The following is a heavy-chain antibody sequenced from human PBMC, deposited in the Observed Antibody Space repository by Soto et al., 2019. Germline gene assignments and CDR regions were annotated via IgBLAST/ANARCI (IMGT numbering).Heavy chain of an antibody. V-gene: IGHV3-23*01. J-gene: IGHJ4*02. CDR3: AKGGLGQTMGIDY. D-gene: IGHD3-10*01. CDR2: LINSGGST. CDR1: GFTFSTYA. Sequence: EVQLLESGGGLVQPGGSLRLSCAASGFTFSTYAMSWVRQAPGKGLEYVSSLINSGGSTYYADSVKGRFTISRDNSKNTLYLQMNSLRAEDTAVYYCAKGGLGQTMGIDYWGQGTLVIVSS.